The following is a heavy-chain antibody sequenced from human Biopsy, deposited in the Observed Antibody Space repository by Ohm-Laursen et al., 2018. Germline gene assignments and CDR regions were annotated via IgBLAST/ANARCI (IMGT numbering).Heavy chain of an antibody. CDR3: ATKLTGYFHH. CDR1: GGTFSNYG. D-gene: IGHD3-9*01. Sequence: SSVKVSCKAPGGTFSNYGVNWVRQAPGQGLEWLGGNIPILGTGNHAQKFQDRVTVAADTYTSTATMELRSLRSDDTAVYYCATKLTGYFHHWGQGILVIVSS. V-gene: IGHV1-69*06. J-gene: IGHJ1*01. CDR2: NIPILGTG.